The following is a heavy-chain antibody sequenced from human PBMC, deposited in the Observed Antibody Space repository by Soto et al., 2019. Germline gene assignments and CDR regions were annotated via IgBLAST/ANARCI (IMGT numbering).Heavy chain of an antibody. V-gene: IGHV4-59*01. CDR3: ARVYPDCSGGSCYPLFDY. CDR2: IYYSGST. Sequence: SETLSLTCTVSGGSISSYYWSWIRQPPGKGLEWIGYIYYSGSTNYNPSLKSRVTISVDTSKNQFSLKLSSVTAADTAVYYCARVYPDCSGGSCYPLFDYWGQGTLVTVSS. D-gene: IGHD2-15*01. CDR1: GGSISSYY. J-gene: IGHJ4*02.